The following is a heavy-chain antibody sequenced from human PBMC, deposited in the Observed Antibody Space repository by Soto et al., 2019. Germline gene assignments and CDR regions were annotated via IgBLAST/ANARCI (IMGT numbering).Heavy chain of an antibody. D-gene: IGHD2-2*02. CDR1: GFTFSSYA. CDR3: AKYVWAARSYTDV. CDR2: ISGSGGST. J-gene: IGHJ6*02. Sequence: EVQLLESGGGLVQPGGSLRLSCAASGFTFSSYAMSWVRQAPGKGLEWVSAISGSGGSTYYADSVKGRFTISRDNSKNTLYLQMNRLGAENTAVYYGAKYVWAARSYTDVWGQGTTVTVSS. V-gene: IGHV3-23*01.